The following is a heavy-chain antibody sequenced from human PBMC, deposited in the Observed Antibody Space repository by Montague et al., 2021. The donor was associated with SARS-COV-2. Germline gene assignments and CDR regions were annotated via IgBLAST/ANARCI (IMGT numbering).Heavy chain of an antibody. CDR3: ARTYGSGRGDAFDS. CDR2: INYSGRT. CDR1: GGSVSSSTYL. V-gene: IGHV4-39*01. D-gene: IGHD3-10*01. J-gene: IGHJ3*01. Sequence: SETLSLTCAVSGGSVSSSTYLWGWIRQPPGKGLEWIGSINYSGRTHFKPSHMSRVTISVDTSKNQFSLKLTSVTAADMAIYYCARTYGSGRGDAFDSWGQGTMVIVST.